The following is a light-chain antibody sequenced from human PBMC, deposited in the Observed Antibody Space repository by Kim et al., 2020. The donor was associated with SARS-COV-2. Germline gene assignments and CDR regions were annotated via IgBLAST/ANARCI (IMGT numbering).Light chain of an antibody. V-gene: IGLV3-1*01. CDR2: EDS. Sequence: VSPGQTASITCTGDKLGDKFVCWYQQKPGQSPVLVIYEDSKRPSGIPERFSGSNSGNTATLTISGTQAMDEADYYCQAWGSSTVVFGGGTQLTVL. CDR3: QAWGSSTVV. J-gene: IGLJ2*01. CDR1: KLGDKF.